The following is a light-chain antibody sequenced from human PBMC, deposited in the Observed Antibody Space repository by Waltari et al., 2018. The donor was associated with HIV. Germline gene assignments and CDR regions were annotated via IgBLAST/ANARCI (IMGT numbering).Light chain of an antibody. CDR3: SSYSARGFVA. Sequence: HSALTQPASVSGSPGQSITISCTGPTSDFDTFDFVSWYQQSPGRAPKFIIFEVYFRPSGVSQRFAGSKSGDTASLTISALRAEDEADYFCSSYSARGFVAFGGGTKVTVL. V-gene: IGLV2-14*01. CDR1: TSDFDTFDF. J-gene: IGLJ3*02. CDR2: EVY.